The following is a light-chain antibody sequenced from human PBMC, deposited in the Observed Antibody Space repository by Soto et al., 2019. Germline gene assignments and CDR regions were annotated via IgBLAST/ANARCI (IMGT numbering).Light chain of an antibody. CDR3: QQYNNWPIT. V-gene: IGKV1-9*01. CDR2: ATS. CDR1: QGISSY. Sequence: IQLTQSPSSLSASVGDRVTIPCRASQGISSYLAWYQQKPGKAPKLLMYATSRLQSGVPSRFSGSGSGTEFTLTISSLQSEDFAVYYCQQYNNWPITFGQGTRLEIK. J-gene: IGKJ5*01.